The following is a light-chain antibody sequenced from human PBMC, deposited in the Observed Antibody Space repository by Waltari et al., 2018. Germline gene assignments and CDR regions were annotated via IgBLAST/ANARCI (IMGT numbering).Light chain of an antibody. CDR3: QHYQNFSRA. CDR1: HDILFL. Sequence: IQVTQSPSTRSASVGDSVTMTCRASHDILFLLAWYQQTPGRAPKLLIYDASQLESGVPSRFSGSESGKDFTLTITSLQPDDVATYYCQHYQNFSRAFGQGTKVEI. V-gene: IGKV1-5*01. CDR2: DAS. J-gene: IGKJ1*01.